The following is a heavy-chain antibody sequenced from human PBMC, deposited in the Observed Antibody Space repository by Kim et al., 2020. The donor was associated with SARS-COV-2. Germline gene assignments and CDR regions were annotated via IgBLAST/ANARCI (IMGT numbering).Heavy chain of an antibody. D-gene: IGHD3-3*01. CDR3: AALTYYDFWSGYF. J-gene: IGHJ4*02. CDR1: GFTFSSYT. CDR2: ISSSSSYI. Sequence: GGSLRLSCAASGFTFSSYTMNWVRQAPGKGLEWVSSISSSSSYIYYADSVKGRFTISRDNAKNSLYLQMNSLRAEDTAVYYCAALTYYDFWSGYFWGQGTLVTVSS. V-gene: IGHV3-21*01.